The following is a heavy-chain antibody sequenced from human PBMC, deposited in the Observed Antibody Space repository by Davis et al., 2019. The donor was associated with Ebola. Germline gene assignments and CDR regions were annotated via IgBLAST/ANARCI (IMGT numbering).Heavy chain of an antibody. CDR3: AKDRAGRDGYWEFDY. D-gene: IGHD5-24*01. CDR2: ISYDGSNK. V-gene: IGHV3-30-3*01. CDR1: GFTFSSYA. Sequence: GGSLRLSCAASGFTFSSYAMHWVRQAPGKGLEWVAVISYDGSNKYYADSVKGRFTISRDNSKNTLYLQMNSLRAEDTAVYYCAKDRAGRDGYWEFDYWGQGTLVTVSS. J-gene: IGHJ4*02.